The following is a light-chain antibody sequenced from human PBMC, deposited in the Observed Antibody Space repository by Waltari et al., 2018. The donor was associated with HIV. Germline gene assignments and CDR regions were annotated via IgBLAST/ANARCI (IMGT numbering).Light chain of an antibody. CDR2: QSS. V-gene: IGLV3-1*01. CDR1: KLGDTY. Sequence: SYELTQSPSVSVSPGQTASINCSGDKLGDTYVSWYQQKPGQSPVLVIYQSSKRPSEIPERFSGSNSGDTATLTISGTQAVDEADYYCQAWDSSSAVVFGGGTKLTVL. J-gene: IGLJ2*01. CDR3: QAWDSSSAVV.